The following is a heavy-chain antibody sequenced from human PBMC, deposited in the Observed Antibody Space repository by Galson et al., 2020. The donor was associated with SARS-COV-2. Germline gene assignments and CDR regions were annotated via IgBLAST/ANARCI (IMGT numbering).Heavy chain of an antibody. V-gene: IGHV2-5*01. CDR3: APSQYYYDGSGYYWDDAFDF. CDR2: IYWNGDE. D-gene: IGHD3-22*01. Sequence: SGPTLVKPTQTLTLTCTFSGFSLSSSGVSVGWIRQPPGKALEWLAVIYWNGDERYSPSLKSRLTITKDTSKNQVVLTMTNVDPVDTATYYCAPSQYYYDGSGYYWDDAFDFWGQGTMVTVSS. CDR1: GFSLSSSGVS. J-gene: IGHJ3*01.